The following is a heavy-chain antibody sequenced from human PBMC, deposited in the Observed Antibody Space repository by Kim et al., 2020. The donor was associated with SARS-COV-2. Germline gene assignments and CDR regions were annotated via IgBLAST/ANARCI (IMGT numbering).Heavy chain of an antibody. CDR3: ARMYSSSWYYFDY. Sequence: SETLSLTCTVSGGSISSYYWSWIRQPPGKGLEWIGYIYYSGSTNYNPSLKSRVTISVDTSKNQFSLKLSSVTAADTAVYYCARMYSSSWYYFDYWGQGTLVTVSS. CDR2: IYYSGST. D-gene: IGHD6-13*01. CDR1: GGSISSYY. V-gene: IGHV4-59*08. J-gene: IGHJ4*02.